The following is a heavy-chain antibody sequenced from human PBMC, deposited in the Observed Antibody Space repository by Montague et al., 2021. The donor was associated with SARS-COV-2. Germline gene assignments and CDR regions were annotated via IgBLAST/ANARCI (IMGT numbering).Heavy chain of an antibody. Sequence: SETLSLTCTVSGGSVSSGSYYRSWIRRPPGKGLEWIGYIYYSGSTNYNPSLKSRVTISVDTSKNQFSLKLSSVTATDTAVYYCARDRGQTYYDILTGRALSVDFANGMDVWGQGTTVTVSS. CDR2: IYYSGST. CDR3: ARDRGQTYYDILTGRALSVDFANGMDV. CDR1: GGSVSSGSYY. D-gene: IGHD3-9*01. V-gene: IGHV4-61*01. J-gene: IGHJ6*02.